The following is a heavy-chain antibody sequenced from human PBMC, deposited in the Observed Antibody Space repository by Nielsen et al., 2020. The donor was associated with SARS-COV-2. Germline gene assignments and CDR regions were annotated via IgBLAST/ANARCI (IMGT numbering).Heavy chain of an antibody. J-gene: IGHJ4*02. Sequence: RQAPGKGLEWIGEINHSGSTNYNPSLESRVTISVDTSKNQFSLKLSSVTAAGTAVYYCARGPFRGRQQLEKVGPYYFDYWGQGTLVTVSS. V-gene: IGHV4-34*01. CDR2: INHSGST. D-gene: IGHD6-13*01. CDR3: ARGPFRGRQQLEKVGPYYFDY.